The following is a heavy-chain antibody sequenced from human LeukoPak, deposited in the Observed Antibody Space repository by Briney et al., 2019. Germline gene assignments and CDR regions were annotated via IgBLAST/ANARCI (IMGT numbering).Heavy chain of an antibody. CDR3: ARHQGSGTYPLDY. J-gene: IGHJ4*02. CDR1: GGSISSYY. D-gene: IGHD3-10*01. Sequence: SETLSLTCTVSGGSISSYYWSWIRQPPGKGLEWIGYIYYSGCTNYNPSLQSRVTISVDTSKNQFSLRLSSVTAADTAVYYCARHQGSGTYPLDYWGQGTLVTVSS. CDR2: IYYSGCT. V-gene: IGHV4-59*08.